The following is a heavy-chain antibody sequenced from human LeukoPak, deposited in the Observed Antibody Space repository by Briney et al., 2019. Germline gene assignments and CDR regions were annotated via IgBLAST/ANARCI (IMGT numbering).Heavy chain of an antibody. D-gene: IGHD2-2*01. CDR2: IYANGNT. CDR1: GASISSHY. V-gene: IGHV4-4*07. J-gene: IGHJ4*02. Sequence: SETLSLTCTVSGASISSHYWNWVRQPAGKGLEWIGRIYANGNTYHNPSLRSRVTMSVDTSRSQLSLKLSSVTAADTAVYYCAREDYCSHTSCEFDYWGQGTLVTVSS. CDR3: AREDYCSHTSCEFDY.